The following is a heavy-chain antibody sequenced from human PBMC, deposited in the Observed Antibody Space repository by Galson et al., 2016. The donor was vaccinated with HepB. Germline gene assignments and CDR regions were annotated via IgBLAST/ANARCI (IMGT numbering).Heavy chain of an antibody. CDR2: IYWDNDK. CDR3: VHRRQDDPGPGWSIIFDH. D-gene: IGHD6-19*01. Sequence: PALVKPTQTLTLTCTFSGVSLNTRGVGVGWIRQPPGKALEWLALIYWDNDKKYTESLKSRLTITKDTSRNQVVLTMTHMDPVDTGTSYCVHRRQDDPGPGWSIIFDHWGQGARVTVSS. V-gene: IGHV2-5*02. CDR1: GVSLNTRGVG. J-gene: IGHJ4*02.